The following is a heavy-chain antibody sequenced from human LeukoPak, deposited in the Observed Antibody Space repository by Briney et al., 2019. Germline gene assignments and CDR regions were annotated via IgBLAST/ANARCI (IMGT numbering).Heavy chain of an antibody. Sequence: PSETLSLTCTVSGGSISSYYWSWIRQPPGKGLEWIGYIYYSGSTNYNPSLKSRVTISVDTSKNQFSLKLSSVTAADTAVYYCARGSRRSSGWYDYWGQGTLVTVSS. CDR2: IYYSGST. CDR3: ARGSRRSSGWYDY. CDR1: GGSISSYY. D-gene: IGHD6-19*01. J-gene: IGHJ4*02. V-gene: IGHV4-59*01.